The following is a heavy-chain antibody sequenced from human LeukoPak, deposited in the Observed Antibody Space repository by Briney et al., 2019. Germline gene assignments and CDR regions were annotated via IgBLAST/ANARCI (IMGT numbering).Heavy chain of an antibody. CDR1: GDSISTSYY. J-gene: IGHJ3*01. Sequence: TSETLSLTCTVSGDSISTSYYWGWIRQPPEKGLEWIGSIYHSGSTYFSPSLKSRVTISVDTSKNQLSLKLNSVTAADTAVYYCARTRGGRDAFDVWGQGTMVTVSS. V-gene: IGHV4-38-2*02. CDR3: ARTRGGRDAFDV. CDR2: IYHSGST. D-gene: IGHD2-15*01.